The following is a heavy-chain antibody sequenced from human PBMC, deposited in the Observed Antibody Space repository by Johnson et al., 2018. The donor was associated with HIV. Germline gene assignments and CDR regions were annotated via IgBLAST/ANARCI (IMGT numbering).Heavy chain of an antibody. CDR2: MWYDGSNK. CDR3: ARDRRSIAARPGAAFDI. V-gene: IGHV3-33*01. D-gene: IGHD6-6*01. J-gene: IGHJ3*02. CDR1: GFTFSSYG. Sequence: VQLVESGGGVVQPGRSLRLSCAASGFTFSSYGMHWVRQAPGKGLEWVAGMWYDGSNKHYAASVKGRFTITRDNSKNTLYLQMNSLRAEDTALYYCARDRRSIAARPGAAFDIWGQGTMVTVSS.